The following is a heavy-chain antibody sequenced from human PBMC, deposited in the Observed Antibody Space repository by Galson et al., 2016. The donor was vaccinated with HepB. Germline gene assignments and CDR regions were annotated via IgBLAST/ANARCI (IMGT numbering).Heavy chain of an antibody. Sequence: SLPYVAAGLAVSNAWMSWPRQAPGSGLEWVGRIKSKTDGGTTDYAAPVKGRFTIARDDSKNTLYLQMNRLKAEDTAVYYCTKDLVTAILRVSIGYWGQGTLVTVSS. CDR3: TKDLVTAILRVSIGY. D-gene: IGHD5-18*01. J-gene: IGHJ4*02. V-gene: IGHV3-15*01. CDR1: GLAVSNAW. CDR2: IKSKTDGGTT.